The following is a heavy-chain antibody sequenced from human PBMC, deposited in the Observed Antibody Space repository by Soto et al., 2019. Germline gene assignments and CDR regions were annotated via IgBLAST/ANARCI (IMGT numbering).Heavy chain of an antibody. D-gene: IGHD3-22*01. V-gene: IGHV3-33*01. CDR1: GFTFSSYG. CDR3: ARGPGVTMIVVAPYGMDV. J-gene: IGHJ6*02. Sequence: GGSLRLSCAASGFTFSSYGMHWVRQAPGKGLEWVAVIWYDGSNKYYADSVKGRFTITRDNSKNTLYLQMNSLRAEDTAVYYCARGPGVTMIVVAPYGMDVWGQGTTVTVS. CDR2: IWYDGSNK.